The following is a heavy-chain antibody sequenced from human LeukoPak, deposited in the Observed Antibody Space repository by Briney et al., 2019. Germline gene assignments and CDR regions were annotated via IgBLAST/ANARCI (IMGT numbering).Heavy chain of an antibody. CDR1: GFAFSSYA. D-gene: IGHD2-15*01. CDR2: ISSSSSYI. Sequence: GTSLRLSCAASGFAFSSYAMHWVRQAPGKGLEWVSSISSSSSYIYYADSVKGRFTISRDNAKNSLYLQMNSLRAEDTAVYYCARGLAGYCSGGSCYSKPQFDYWGQGTLVTVSS. J-gene: IGHJ4*02. CDR3: ARGLAGYCSGGSCYSKPQFDY. V-gene: IGHV3-21*01.